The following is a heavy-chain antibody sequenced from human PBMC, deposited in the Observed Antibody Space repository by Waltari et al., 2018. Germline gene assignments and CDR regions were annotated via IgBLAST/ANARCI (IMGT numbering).Heavy chain of an antibody. D-gene: IGHD2-21*01. J-gene: IGHJ4*02. CDR1: GYTFTSYG. Sequence: QVQLVQSGAEVKKPGASVKVSCKASGYTFTSYGISWVRQAPGQGLEWMGWSSAYHGNTNYAQKLQGRVTMTTDTATSTAYMELRSLRSDDTAVYYCARSIVAYCGGDCGWGYWGQGTLVTVSS. CDR2: SSAYHGNT. V-gene: IGHV1-18*01. CDR3: ARSIVAYCGGDCGWGY.